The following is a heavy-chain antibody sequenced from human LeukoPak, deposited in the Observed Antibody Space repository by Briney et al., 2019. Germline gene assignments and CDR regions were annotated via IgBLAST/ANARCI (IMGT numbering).Heavy chain of an antibody. CDR2: ISSSSSYI. Sequence: GGSLRLSCEDSEFTFSSYWMHWVRQAPGKGLEWVSSISSSSSYIYYADSVKGRFTISRDNARNSLYLQMTSLRAEDTAVYYCARSVAALRFDYWGQGTLVTVSS. CDR1: EFTFSSYW. CDR3: ARSVAALRFDY. D-gene: IGHD6-19*01. V-gene: IGHV3-21*01. J-gene: IGHJ4*02.